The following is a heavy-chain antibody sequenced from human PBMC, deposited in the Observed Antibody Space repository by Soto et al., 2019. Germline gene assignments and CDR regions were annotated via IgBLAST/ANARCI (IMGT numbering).Heavy chain of an antibody. CDR3: ARQGRSVDPDYDILTGPLPYYYYAMHV. J-gene: IGHJ6*02. CDR2: IYYSGST. CDR1: GGSVSRYY. Sequence: SDTLSLTCAVSGGSVSRYYWSWIRQPPGKGLEWVGYIYYSGSTNYTPSLKSRVTISVDTSKNQFSLKLSSVTAADTAVYYCARQGRSVDPDYDILTGPLPYYYYAMHVWGQGPTVTVSS. D-gene: IGHD3-9*01. V-gene: IGHV4-59*08.